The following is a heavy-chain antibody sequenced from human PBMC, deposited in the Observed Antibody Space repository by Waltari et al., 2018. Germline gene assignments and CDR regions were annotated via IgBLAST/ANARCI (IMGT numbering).Heavy chain of an antibody. D-gene: IGHD4-17*01. CDR3: ARWKVDYGDYAVEVDYYYGMDV. CDR2: INAGNGNT. V-gene: IGHV1-3*01. CDR1: GYTFTSYA. Sequence: QVQLVQSGAEVKKPGASVKVSCKASGYTFTSYAMHWVRQAPGQRLEWRGWINAGNGNTKYSQKFQGRVTITRDTSASTAYMELSSLRSEDTAVYYCARWKVDYGDYAVEVDYYYGMDVWGQGTTVTVSS. J-gene: IGHJ6*02.